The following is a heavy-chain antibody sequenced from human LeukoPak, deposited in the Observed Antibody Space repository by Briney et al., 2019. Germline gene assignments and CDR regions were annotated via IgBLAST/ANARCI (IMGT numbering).Heavy chain of an antibody. J-gene: IGHJ4*02. Sequence: PGGSLRLSCAASGFTFSTFAMIWVRQTPGKGLEWVAATSSSDAGTYHADSVRGRFTISRDNSKNTLYLQMNSLRAEDAAVYFCAKAPVTSCRGAYCYPFDSWGQGTLVTVSS. CDR1: GFTFSTFA. CDR2: TSSSDAGT. D-gene: IGHD2-21*01. CDR3: AKAPVTSCRGAYCYPFDS. V-gene: IGHV3-23*01.